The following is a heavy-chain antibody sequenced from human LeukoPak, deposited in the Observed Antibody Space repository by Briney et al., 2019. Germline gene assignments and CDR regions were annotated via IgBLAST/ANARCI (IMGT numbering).Heavy chain of an antibody. CDR3: AKDGSGSYYSYYYYYMDV. CDR2: ISYDGSNK. D-gene: IGHD3-10*01. Sequence: PGGSLRLSCAASGFTFSSYGMHWVRQAPGKGLEWVAVISYDGSNKYYADSVKGRFTISRDNSKNTLYLQMNSLRAEDTAVYYCAKDGSGSYYSYYYYYMDVWGKGTTVTVSS. J-gene: IGHJ6*03. V-gene: IGHV3-30*18. CDR1: GFTFSSYG.